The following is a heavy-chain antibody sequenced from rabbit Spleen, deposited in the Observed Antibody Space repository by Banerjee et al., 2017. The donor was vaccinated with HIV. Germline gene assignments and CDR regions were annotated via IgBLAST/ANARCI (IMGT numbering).Heavy chain of an antibody. CDR1: GLDFSSSYW. CDR2: IDTSSGDT. Sequence: QEQLVESGGGLVQPEGSLTLTCKASGLDFSSSYWIYWVRQAPGKGLELIACIDTSSGDTYYATWAKGRFTISKTSSTTVTLQMTSLTAADTATYFCARGEHFSVGFSAFAIYLDLWGPGTLVTVS. CDR3: ARGEHFSVGFSAFAIYLDL. J-gene: IGHJ6*01. D-gene: IGHD6-1*01. V-gene: IGHV1S45*01.